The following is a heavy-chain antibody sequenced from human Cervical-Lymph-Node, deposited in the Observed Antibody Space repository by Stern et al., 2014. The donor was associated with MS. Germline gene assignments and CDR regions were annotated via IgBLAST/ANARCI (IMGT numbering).Heavy chain of an antibody. V-gene: IGHV3-33*01. J-gene: IGHJ6*02. CDR1: GFTFSSYG. CDR3: ASVAAAGPRGYYYGMDV. CDR2: IWYDGSNK. Sequence: VQLVESGGGVVQPGRSLRLSCAASGFTFSSYGMHWVRPAPGKGLAWVAVIWYDGSNKYYADSVKGRFTISRDNSKNTLYLQMNSLRAEDTAVYYCASVAAAGPRGYYYGMDVWGQGTTVTVSS. D-gene: IGHD6-13*01.